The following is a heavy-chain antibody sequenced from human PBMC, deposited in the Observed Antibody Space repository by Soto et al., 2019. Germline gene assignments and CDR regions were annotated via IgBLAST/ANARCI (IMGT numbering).Heavy chain of an antibody. V-gene: IGHV3-33*01. CDR2: IWYDGSNK. CDR3: ARDRNQHQLLWAFDY. CDR1: GFTFSSYG. D-gene: IGHD2-2*01. J-gene: IGHJ4*02. Sequence: QVQLVESGGGVVQPGRSLRLSCAASGFTFSSYGMHWVRQAPGKGLEWVAVIWYDGSNKYYADSVKGRFTISRDNSKNTLYLQMNSLRAEDTAVYYCARDRNQHQLLWAFDYWGQGTLVTVSS.